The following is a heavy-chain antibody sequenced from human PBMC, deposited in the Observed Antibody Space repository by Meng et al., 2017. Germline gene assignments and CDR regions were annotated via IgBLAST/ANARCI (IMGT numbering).Heavy chain of an antibody. CDR2: INHSGST. CDR1: GGSFSGYY. D-gene: IGHD5-18*01. CDR3: ASSGYSYGYRFDY. J-gene: IGHJ4*02. V-gene: IGHV4-34*01. Sequence: QVQRQRRGAGLLKPSEAPSLPCAVYGGSFSGYYWSWIRQPPGKGLEWIGEINHSGSTNYNPSLKSRVTISVDTSKNQFSLKLSSVTAADTAVYYCASSGYSYGYRFDYWGQGTLVTVSS.